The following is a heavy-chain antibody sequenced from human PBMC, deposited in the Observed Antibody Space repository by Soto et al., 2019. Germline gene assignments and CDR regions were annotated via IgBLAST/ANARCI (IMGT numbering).Heavy chain of an antibody. V-gene: IGHV3-21*01. CDR2: ISSSSSYI. CDR3: AREVGEVVPAAPHYYYYYMDV. D-gene: IGHD2-2*01. Sequence: PGGSLRLSCAASGFTFSSYSMNWVRQAPGKGLEWVSSISSSSSYIYYADSLRGRFTISRDNAKNSLYLQMNSLRAEDTAVYYCAREVGEVVPAAPHYYYYYMDVWGKGTTVTVSS. CDR1: GFTFSSYS. J-gene: IGHJ6*03.